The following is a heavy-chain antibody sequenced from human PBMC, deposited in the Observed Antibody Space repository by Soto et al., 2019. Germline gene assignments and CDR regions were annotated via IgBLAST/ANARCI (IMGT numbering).Heavy chain of an antibody. CDR3: ARGTTTVTTFDY. D-gene: IGHD4-17*01. CDR1: GGSISSSNW. CDR2: IYHSGST. V-gene: IGHV4-4*02. Sequence: PSETLSLTCAVSGGSISSSNWWSWVRQPPGKGLEWIGEIYHSGSTNYNPSLKSRVTISIDRSKNQFSLKLSSVTAADTAVYYCARGTTTVTTFDYWGQGTLVTVSS. J-gene: IGHJ4*02.